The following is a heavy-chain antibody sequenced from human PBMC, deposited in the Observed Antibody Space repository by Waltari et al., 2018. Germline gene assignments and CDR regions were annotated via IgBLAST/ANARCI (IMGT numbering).Heavy chain of an antibody. CDR3: VRGRGSDWDWHFDV. D-gene: IGHD6-19*01. CDR2: ISWNGGSL. V-gene: IGHV3-9*03. CDR1: GFSFGEHA. Sequence: ELKLVESGGGLVQPGRSLRLSCAASGFSFGEHAMHWVRQGPGKGLEWVSSISWNGGSLAYADSLKGRFTISRDSASSSVYLQMDSLGPEDMGVYFCVRGRGSDWDWHFDVLGRGTRVTASS. J-gene: IGHJ2*01.